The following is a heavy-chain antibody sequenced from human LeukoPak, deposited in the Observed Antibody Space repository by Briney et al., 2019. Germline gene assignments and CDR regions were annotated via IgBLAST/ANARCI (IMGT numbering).Heavy chain of an antibody. Sequence: SETLSLTCTASGYSISSGYYWGWIRQPPGKGLEWIGSIYHSGSTYYNPSLKSRVTISVDTSKNQFSLKLSSVTAADTAVYYCARERGIVGATVDYWGQGTLVTVSS. V-gene: IGHV4-38-2*02. D-gene: IGHD1-26*01. CDR3: ARERGIVGATVDY. J-gene: IGHJ4*02. CDR2: IYHSGST. CDR1: GYSISSGYY.